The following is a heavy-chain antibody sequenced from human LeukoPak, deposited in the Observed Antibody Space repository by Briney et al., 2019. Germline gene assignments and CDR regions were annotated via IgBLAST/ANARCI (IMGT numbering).Heavy chain of an antibody. V-gene: IGHV1-2*06. CDR2: INPNSGGT. CDR3: ARVRSPRYYYMDV. CDR1: GYTFTGYY. J-gene: IGHJ6*03. D-gene: IGHD6-13*01. Sequence: ASVKVSCKAFGYTFTGYYMHWVRQAPGQGLEWMGRINPNSGGTNYAQKFQGRVTMTRDTSISTAYMELSRLRSDDTAVYYCARVRSPRYYYMDVWGKGTTVTVSS.